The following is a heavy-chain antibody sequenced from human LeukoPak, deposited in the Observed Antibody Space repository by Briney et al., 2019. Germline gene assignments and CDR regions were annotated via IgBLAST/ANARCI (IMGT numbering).Heavy chain of an antibody. J-gene: IGHJ4*02. Sequence: GGSLRLSCAASGFAFSSYAMTWVRQAPGKGLEWVSSIGGSGGSTSYADSVKGRFTISRDNSKNTLYLQMNSLRAEDTAVYFCAKANRITMIVPLDYWGQGTLVTVSS. D-gene: IGHD3-22*01. CDR2: IGGSGGST. V-gene: IGHV3-23*01. CDR1: GFAFSSYA. CDR3: AKANRITMIVPLDY.